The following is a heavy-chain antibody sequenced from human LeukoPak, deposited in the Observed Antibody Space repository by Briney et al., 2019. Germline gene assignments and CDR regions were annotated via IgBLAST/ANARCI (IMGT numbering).Heavy chain of an antibody. J-gene: IGHJ4*02. CDR3: ARDLREYYDSSGSADY. V-gene: IGHV1-18*01. Sequence: GASVRVSCKASGYTFTSYGISWVRQAPGQGLEWMGWISAYNGNTNYAQKLHGRVTITTDTSTSTAYMELRSLRSDDTAVYYCARDLREYYDSSGSADYWGQGTLVTVSS. CDR1: GYTFTSYG. D-gene: IGHD3-22*01. CDR2: ISAYNGNT.